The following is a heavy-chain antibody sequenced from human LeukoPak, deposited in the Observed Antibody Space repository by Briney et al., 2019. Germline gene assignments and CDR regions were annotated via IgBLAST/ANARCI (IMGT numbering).Heavy chain of an antibody. D-gene: IGHD3-9*01. CDR3: ATISEPTRAFDI. V-gene: IGHV3-23*01. J-gene: IGHJ3*02. CDR1: GFTFSGSD. Sequence: GGSLRLSCAASGFTFSGSDMVWVRQAPGKGLEWVSAISGSGRSSYCADSVKGRSTFSRDNSKNTLYLQMNSLRAEDTAVYYCATISEPTRAFDIWGQGTMVTVSS. CDR2: ISGSGRSS.